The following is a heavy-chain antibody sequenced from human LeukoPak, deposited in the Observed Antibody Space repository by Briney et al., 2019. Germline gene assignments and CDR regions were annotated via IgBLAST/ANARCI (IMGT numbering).Heavy chain of an antibody. CDR1: GFTFSSYG. V-gene: IGHV3-30*03. CDR2: ISYDGSNK. J-gene: IGHJ4*02. CDR3: ARGGDRDY. Sequence: SGGSLRLSCAASGFTFSSYGMHWVRQAPGKGLEWVAVISYDGSNKYYADSVKGRFTISRENAKNSLYLQMNSLRAGDTAVYYCARGGDRDYWGQGTLVTVSS.